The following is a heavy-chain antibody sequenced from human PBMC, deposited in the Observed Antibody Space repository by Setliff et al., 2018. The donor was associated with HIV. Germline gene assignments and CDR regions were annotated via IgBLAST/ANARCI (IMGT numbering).Heavy chain of an antibody. Sequence: KASGYTFTSYAVNWVRQAPGQGLEWVGWIHTNTGDPTYAQGFTGRFVFSLDTSVSTAYLQINSLKTEDTAMYYCARVGSYWSTFDYWGQGALVTVSS. D-gene: IGHD1-26*01. CDR3: ARVGSYWSTFDY. CDR1: GYTFTSYA. J-gene: IGHJ4*02. V-gene: IGHV7-4-1*02. CDR2: IHTNTGDP.